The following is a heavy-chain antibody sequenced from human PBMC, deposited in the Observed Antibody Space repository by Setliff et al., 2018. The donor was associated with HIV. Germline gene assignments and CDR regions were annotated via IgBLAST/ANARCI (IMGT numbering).Heavy chain of an antibody. D-gene: IGHD1-7*01. CDR2: VYSDASA. CDR1: GGSIRSDTFY. CDR3: ARDGRQLELPGIYYYYMDV. Sequence: SETLSLTCNVSGGSIRSDTFYWGWIRQSPGKGLEWIGSVYSDASAFYNPSLKSRVVISIDASKNVSSLELTSVTAADTAVYYCARDGRQLELPGIYYYYMDVWGKGTPVTVSS. J-gene: IGHJ6*03. V-gene: IGHV4-39*07.